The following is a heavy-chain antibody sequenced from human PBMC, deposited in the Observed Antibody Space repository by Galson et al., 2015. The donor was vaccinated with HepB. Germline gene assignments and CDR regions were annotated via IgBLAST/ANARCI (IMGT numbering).Heavy chain of an antibody. J-gene: IGHJ4*02. Sequence: SLRLSCAASGFTFSSQAMSWVRQAPGKGLEWVSGISAGGGITYHADSVKGRFTISRDNSKNTLYLQMNSLRVGDTAVYYRAKGSGSGRYWMVFDYWGQGTLVAVSS. CDR3: AKGSGSGRYWMVFDY. CDR2: ISAGGGIT. V-gene: IGHV3-23*01. D-gene: IGHD3-10*01. CDR1: GFTFSSQA.